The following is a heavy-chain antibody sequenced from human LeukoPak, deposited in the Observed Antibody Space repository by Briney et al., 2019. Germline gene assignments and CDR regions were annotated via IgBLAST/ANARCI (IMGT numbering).Heavy chain of an antibody. D-gene: IGHD4-23*01. CDR1: GGSFSGYY. CDR2: INHSGSI. J-gene: IGHJ4*02. CDR3: ARGYGGPTDY. V-gene: IGHV4-34*01. Sequence: SETLSLTCAVYGGSFSGYYWSWIRQPPGKGLEWIGEINHSGSINYNPSLKSRVTISVDTSKNQFSLKLSSVAAADTAVYYCARGYGGPTDYWGQGTLVTVSS.